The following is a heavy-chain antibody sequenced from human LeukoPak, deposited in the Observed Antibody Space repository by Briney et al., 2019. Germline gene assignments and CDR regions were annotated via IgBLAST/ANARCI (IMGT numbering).Heavy chain of an antibody. D-gene: IGHD6-19*01. J-gene: IGHJ4*02. Sequence: QPGGSLRLSCAASGFTFSSYGMHWDRQAPGKGLEWVAVIWYDGSNKYYADSVKGRFTISRDNSKNTLYLQMNSLRAEDTAVYYCARSSGWYHFDYWGQGTLVTVSS. CDR2: IWYDGSNK. CDR3: ARSSGWYHFDY. CDR1: GFTFSSYG. V-gene: IGHV3-33*01.